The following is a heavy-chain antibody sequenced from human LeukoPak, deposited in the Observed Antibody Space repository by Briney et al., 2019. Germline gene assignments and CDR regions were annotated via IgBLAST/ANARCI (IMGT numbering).Heavy chain of an antibody. CDR3: ARAQPPPDRYDFWSGYYPGVYAFDI. CDR1: GGSISSSSYY. J-gene: IGHJ3*02. Sequence: SETLSLTCTVSGGSISSSSYYWGWIHQPPGKGLEWIGSIYYSGSTYYNPSLKSRVTISVDTSKNQFSLKLSSVTAADTAVYYCARAQPPPDRYDFWSGYYPGVYAFDIWGQGTMVTVSS. D-gene: IGHD3-3*01. CDR2: IYYSGST. V-gene: IGHV4-39*07.